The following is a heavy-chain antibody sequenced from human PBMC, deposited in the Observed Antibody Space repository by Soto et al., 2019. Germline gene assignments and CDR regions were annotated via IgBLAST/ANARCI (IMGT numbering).Heavy chain of an antibody. V-gene: IGHV1-69*06. CDR1: GDSFKNYA. CDR2: IIPLFGTA. Sequence: QVQLVQSGAEVKKPGSSVKISCKTSGDSFKNYAIGWVRQVPGQGLEWTGSIIPLFGTANYARMFEGRVTITADKSTTTVYMELGSLRSEDTAVYYCARLDSTMITFDYWGQGTLVTGSS. CDR3: ARLDSTMITFDY. D-gene: IGHD5-18*01. J-gene: IGHJ4*02.